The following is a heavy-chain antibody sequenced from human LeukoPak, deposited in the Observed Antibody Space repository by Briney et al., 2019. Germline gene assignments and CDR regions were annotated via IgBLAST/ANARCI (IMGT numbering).Heavy chain of an antibody. CDR3: AKDSYSSSPEYYFDY. V-gene: IGHV3-33*06. CDR1: GFTFSSYG. Sequence: PGGSLRLSCAASGFTFSSYGMHWVRQAPGKGLEWVAVIWYDGSNKYYADSVEGRFTISRDNSKNTLYLQVNSLRAEDTAVYYCAKDSYSSSPEYYFDYWGQGTLVTVSS. J-gene: IGHJ4*02. D-gene: IGHD6-6*01. CDR2: IWYDGSNK.